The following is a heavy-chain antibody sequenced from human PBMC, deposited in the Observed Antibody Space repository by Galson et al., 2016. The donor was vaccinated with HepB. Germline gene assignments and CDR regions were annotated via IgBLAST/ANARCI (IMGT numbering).Heavy chain of an antibody. CDR3: ATNTTYLPPFQH. CDR1: GGSITNGHFY. V-gene: IGHV4-30-4*01. D-gene: IGHD1-14*01. Sequence: TLSLTCTVSGGSITNGHFYWSWVRQTPGKGLEWIGNIYIIGTTHYNPSLKSRVSMSMDTSNSQFSLRLDSVTAADTAVYFCATNTTYLPPFQHWGQG. CDR2: IYIIGTT. J-gene: IGHJ1*01.